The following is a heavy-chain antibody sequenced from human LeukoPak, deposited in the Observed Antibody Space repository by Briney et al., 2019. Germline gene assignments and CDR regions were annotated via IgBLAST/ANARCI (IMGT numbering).Heavy chain of an antibody. CDR3: ARDPAYYDSSGYYPTDAFDI. V-gene: IGHV1-18*01. D-gene: IGHD3-22*01. CDR1: GCTFTSYG. J-gene: IGHJ3*02. Sequence: ASVKVSCKASGCTFTSYGISWVRQAPGQELEWMRWISAYNGNTNYAQKLQGRVTMTTDTSTSTAYMELRSLRSDDTAVYYCARDPAYYDSSGYYPTDAFDIWGQGTMVTVSS. CDR2: ISAYNGNT.